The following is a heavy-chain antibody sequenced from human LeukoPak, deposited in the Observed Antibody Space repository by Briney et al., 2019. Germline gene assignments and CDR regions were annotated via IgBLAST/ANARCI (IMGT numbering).Heavy chain of an antibody. Sequence: PGGSLRLSCTVSGFTFGVYAMSWVRQAPGKGLEWVGFIRSKVYGGTPEYSASVKGRFTISRDDSKNIASLQMNSLKPEGTAVYYCTRAAAEAATTARFDTWGQGTLVTVSS. CDR2: IRSKVYGGTP. CDR3: TRAAAEAATTARFDT. V-gene: IGHV3-49*04. D-gene: IGHD6-13*01. CDR1: GFTFGVYA. J-gene: IGHJ5*02.